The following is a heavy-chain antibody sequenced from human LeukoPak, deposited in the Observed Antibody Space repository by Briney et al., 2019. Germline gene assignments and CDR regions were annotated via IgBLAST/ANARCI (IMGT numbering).Heavy chain of an antibody. CDR3: ARGMTTVNLDY. Sequence: GGSLRFSCAASGFTFSSYAMHWVRQAPGKGLEGVAVISYDGSNKYYADSVKGRFTISRDNSKNTLYLQMNSLRAEDTAVYYCARGMTTVNLDYWGQGTLVTVSS. CDR1: GFTFSSYA. D-gene: IGHD4-17*01. CDR2: ISYDGSNK. J-gene: IGHJ4*02. V-gene: IGHV3-30*04.